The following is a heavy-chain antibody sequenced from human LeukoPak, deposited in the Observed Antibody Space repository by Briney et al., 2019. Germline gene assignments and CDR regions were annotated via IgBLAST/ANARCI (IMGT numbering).Heavy chain of an antibody. J-gene: IGHJ4*02. CDR3: AKVQTSTSCSFDY. V-gene: IGHV3-23*01. CDR1: GFIFNNYA. CDR2: ISGSGGST. Sequence: GGSLRLSCAASGFIFNNYAVNWVRQAPGKGLEWVSAISGSGGSTYYADSVKGRFTISRDNSKNTLYLQMNSLRAEDTAVYYCAKVQTSTSCSFDYWGQGTLVTVSS. D-gene: IGHD2-2*01.